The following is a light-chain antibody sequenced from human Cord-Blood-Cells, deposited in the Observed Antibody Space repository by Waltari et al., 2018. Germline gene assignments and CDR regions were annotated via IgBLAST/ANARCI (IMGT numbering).Light chain of an antibody. CDR1: SRGVVRYKI. Sequence: EPASVSGSQGKSIAITCTGASRGVVRYKILSWYQQHPGKAPKLMIYEASKRPSGVSNRFSGSKSGNTASLTISGLQAEDQADYYCCSYAGSSTWVFGAGTKLTVL. V-gene: IGLV2-23*01. CDR3: CSYAGSSTWV. CDR2: EAS. J-gene: IGLJ3*02.